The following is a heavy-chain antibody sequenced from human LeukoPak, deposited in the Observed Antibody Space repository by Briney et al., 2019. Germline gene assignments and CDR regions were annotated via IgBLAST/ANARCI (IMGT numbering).Heavy chain of an antibody. V-gene: IGHV4-38-2*02. CDR3: ARVVAARGYFDY. CDR1: GYSISSGYY. CDR2: IYHSGST. D-gene: IGHD6-6*01. J-gene: IGHJ4*02. Sequence: PSETLSLTCTVSGYSISSGYYWGWIRQPPGKGLEWIGSIYHSGSTYYNPSLKSRVTISVDTSKNQFSLKLSSVTAADTAVYYCARVVAARGYFDYWGQGTLVTVSS.